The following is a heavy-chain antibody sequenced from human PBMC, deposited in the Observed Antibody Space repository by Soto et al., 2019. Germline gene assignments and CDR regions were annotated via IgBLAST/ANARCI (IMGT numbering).Heavy chain of an antibody. V-gene: IGHV1-18*01. CDR1: GYTFTNYV. Sequence: QVQLVQSGAEVKKPGASVKVSCKTSGYTFTNYVISWWRQAPGQGPEWMGWIGGYNGNTNYAQKLQGRVTMTTDTSTSTAYMELRSLRSDDTAVYYCARGGSSWSAEYYQHWGQGTLVIVSS. CDR2: IGGYNGNT. CDR3: ARGGSSWSAEYYQH. J-gene: IGHJ1*01. D-gene: IGHD6-13*01.